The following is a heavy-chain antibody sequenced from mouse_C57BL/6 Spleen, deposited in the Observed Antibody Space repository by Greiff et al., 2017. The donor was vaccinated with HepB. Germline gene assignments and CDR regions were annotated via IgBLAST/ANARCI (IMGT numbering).Heavy chain of an antibody. D-gene: IGHD2-10*02. Sequence: EVQGVESGAELVRPGASVKLSCTASGFNIKDDYMHWVKQRPEQGLEWIGWIDPENGDTEYASKFQGKATITADTSSNTAYLQLSSLTSEDTAVYYCTRVSYGNYGYFDVWGTGTTVTVSS. CDR2: IDPENGDT. V-gene: IGHV14-4*01. CDR3: TRVSYGNYGYFDV. J-gene: IGHJ1*03. CDR1: GFNIKDDY.